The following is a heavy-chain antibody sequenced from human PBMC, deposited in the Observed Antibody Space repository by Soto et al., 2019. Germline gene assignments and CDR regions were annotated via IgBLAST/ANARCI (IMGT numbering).Heavy chain of an antibody. V-gene: IGHV3-48*03. J-gene: IGHJ4*02. CDR1: GFTFSSFE. CDR3: ARDNEGLY. Sequence: GGSLRLSCAASGFTFSSFEMHWVRQAPGKGLEWVSYISGSGNNIYYADSVEGRFTISRDNAKNSLYLQMNSLRVEDTAVYYCARDNEGLYWGQGTLVTVSS. CDR2: ISGSGNNI. D-gene: IGHD1-1*01.